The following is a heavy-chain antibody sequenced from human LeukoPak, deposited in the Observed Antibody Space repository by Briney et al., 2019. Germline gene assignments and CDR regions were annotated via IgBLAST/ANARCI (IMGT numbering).Heavy chain of an antibody. CDR1: GFTFSNYG. CDR2: ISYDGSNK. Sequence: GGSLRLSCAASGFTFSNYGMHWVRQAPGKGLEWVAVISYDGSNKYYVDSVKGRFTISRDNAKSSLFLQMNSLRAEDTAVYYCARPPGYCSGGSCFPSDHWGQGTLVTVSS. J-gene: IGHJ4*02. V-gene: IGHV3-30*03. CDR3: ARPPGYCSGGSCFPSDH. D-gene: IGHD2-15*01.